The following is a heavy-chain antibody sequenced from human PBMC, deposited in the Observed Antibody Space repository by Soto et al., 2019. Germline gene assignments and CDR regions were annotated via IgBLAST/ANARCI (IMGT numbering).Heavy chain of an antibody. J-gene: IGHJ4*02. Sequence: GESLKISCKGSGYTFASYWIAWVRQMPGKGLEWMGIIYPGDSDTRYSPSFQGQVSISADKSISTAYLQWSSLKASDTAMYYCARQDGSALYYFDYWGQGTLVTVSS. CDR2: IYPGDSDT. V-gene: IGHV5-51*01. D-gene: IGHD6-19*01. CDR1: GYTFASYW. CDR3: ARQDGSALYYFDY.